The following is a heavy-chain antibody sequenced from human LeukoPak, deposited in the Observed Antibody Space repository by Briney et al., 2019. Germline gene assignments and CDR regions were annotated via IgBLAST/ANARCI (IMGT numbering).Heavy chain of an antibody. J-gene: IGHJ3*02. CDR2: IIPIFGTA. Sequence: GSSVTLSCNASGASFSSYAISWVRQGPGQGLEWVGGIIPIFGTANYAPKFQGRVTITADESTSTAYMELSSLRSADTAVYYYARDCSSTSCLASDAFDIWGQGTMVTVSS. V-gene: IGHV1-69*01. CDR1: GASFSSYA. D-gene: IGHD2-2*01. CDR3: ARDCSSTSCLASDAFDI.